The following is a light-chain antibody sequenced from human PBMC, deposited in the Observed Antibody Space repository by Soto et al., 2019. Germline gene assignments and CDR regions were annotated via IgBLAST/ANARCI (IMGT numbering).Light chain of an antibody. V-gene: IGKV3-15*01. J-gene: IGKJ1*01. Sequence: EILMTQSPATLSVSPGERTTLXXRASQSVSSNLAWYQQKPGQAPRXLIYGASTRATGIPARFSGTGSGTDFTLTVSSLQSEGFAVYYCQQYDNWPQTFGQGTKVDIK. CDR2: GAS. CDR1: QSVSSN. CDR3: QQYDNWPQT.